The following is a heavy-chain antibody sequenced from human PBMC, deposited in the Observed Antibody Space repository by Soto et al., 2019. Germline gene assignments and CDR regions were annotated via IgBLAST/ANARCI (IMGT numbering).Heavy chain of an antibody. V-gene: IGHV3-30*03. Sequence: QVQLVESGGGAVQPGGSRRLSCAASEFTFSNYAMHWVRQAPGKGLQWLAVISYDGNNKYYADSVEGRFTISRDNSKNTVYLQMXXXRLEDTAVYYCARGPSYSDSYFDHWGQGTLVTVSS. D-gene: IGHD4-17*01. CDR2: ISYDGNNK. CDR3: ARGPSYSDSYFDH. J-gene: IGHJ4*02. CDR1: EFTFSNYA.